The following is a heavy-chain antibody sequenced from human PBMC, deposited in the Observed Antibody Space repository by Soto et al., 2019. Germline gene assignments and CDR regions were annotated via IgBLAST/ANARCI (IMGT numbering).Heavy chain of an antibody. D-gene: IGHD5-12*01. Sequence: GGSLRLSCAASGFTFSSYGMHWVGQAPGKGLEWVAVISYDGSNKYYADSVKGRFSISRDNSKNTLYLQMNSLRAEDTAVYYCATGDIVSTIDPPWFDPWGQGTLVTVSS. CDR1: GFTFSSYG. CDR2: ISYDGSNK. V-gene: IGHV3-30*03. J-gene: IGHJ5*02. CDR3: ATGDIVSTIDPPWFDP.